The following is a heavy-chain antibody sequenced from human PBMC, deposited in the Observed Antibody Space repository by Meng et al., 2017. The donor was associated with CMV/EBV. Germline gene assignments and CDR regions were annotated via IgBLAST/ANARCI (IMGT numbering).Heavy chain of an antibody. V-gene: IGHV4-59*01. CDR3: ARDHGNSWFDP. J-gene: IGHJ5*02. D-gene: IGHD1-26*01. CDR1: GGSISSYY. CDR2: IYYSGST. Sequence: SETLSLTCTVSGGSISSYYWSWIRQPPGKGLEWIGYIYYSGSTNYNPSIKSRVTISVDTSKNQFSLKLSSVTAADTAVYYCARDHGNSWFDPWGQGTLVTVSS.